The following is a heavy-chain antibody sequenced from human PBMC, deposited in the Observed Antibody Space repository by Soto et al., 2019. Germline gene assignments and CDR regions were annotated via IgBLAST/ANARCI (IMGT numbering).Heavy chain of an antibody. CDR1: GFTFSSYS. J-gene: IGHJ4*02. Sequence: GGSLRLSCAASGFTFSSYSMNWVRQAPGKGLEWVSSISSSSSYIYYADSVKGRFTISRDNAKNSLYLQMNSLRAEDTAVYYCARDKNPYCSGGSCWVFDYWGQGTLVTVSS. D-gene: IGHD2-15*01. V-gene: IGHV3-21*01. CDR3: ARDKNPYCSGGSCWVFDY. CDR2: ISSSSSYI.